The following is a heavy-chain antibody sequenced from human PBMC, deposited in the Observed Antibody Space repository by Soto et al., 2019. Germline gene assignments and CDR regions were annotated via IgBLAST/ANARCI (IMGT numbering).Heavy chain of an antibody. CDR1: GYTFTSYD. J-gene: IGHJ5*02. D-gene: IGHD3-16*01. CDR2: MNPNSGNT. CDR3: ARLKQDYAVA. Sequence: QVQLVQSGAEVKKPGASVKVSCKASGYTFTSYDINWVRLATGQGLECMGWMNPNSGNTAYAQKFQSRVTMTRNTSISTAYMELSSLRSEDTAVYYGARLKQDYAVAWGQGTMVTVSS. V-gene: IGHV1-8*01.